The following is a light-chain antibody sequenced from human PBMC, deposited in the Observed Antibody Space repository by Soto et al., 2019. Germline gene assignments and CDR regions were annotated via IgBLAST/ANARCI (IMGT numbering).Light chain of an antibody. J-gene: IGKJ1*01. CDR1: QSISSC. CDR3: QQYYRYPWT. V-gene: IGKV1-5*03. Sequence: DIQMTQSPSTLSASVGDRVTITCRASQSISSCLAWYQQKPGKAPKLLIYKASSLESGVPSRFSGSGSGTGFTLTISSLQPDDFAVYYCQQYYRYPWTFGQGTKVDIK. CDR2: KAS.